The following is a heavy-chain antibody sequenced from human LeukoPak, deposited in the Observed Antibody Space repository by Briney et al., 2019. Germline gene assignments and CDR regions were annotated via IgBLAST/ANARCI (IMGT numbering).Heavy chain of an antibody. J-gene: IGHJ4*02. CDR1: GFTFSSYE. CDR2: ISSSGSTI. D-gene: IGHD3-10*01. CDR3: ARWLAYYYGSGSYGFDY. V-gene: IGHV3-48*03. Sequence: GGSLRLSCAASGFTFSSYEMNWVRQAPGKGLEWVSYISSSGSTIYYADSVKGRFTISRDNAKNSLYLQMNSLRAEDTAVYYCARWLAYYYGSGSYGFDYWGQGTLVTVSS.